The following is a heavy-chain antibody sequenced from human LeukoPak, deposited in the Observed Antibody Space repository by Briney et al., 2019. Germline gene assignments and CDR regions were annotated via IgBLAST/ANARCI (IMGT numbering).Heavy chain of an antibody. CDR1: GYTFTSYD. V-gene: IGHV1-69*13. CDR2: IIPIFGTA. Sequence: SVKVSCKASGYTFTSYDINWLRQAPGQGLEWMGGIIPIFGTANYAQKFQGRVTITADESTSTAYMELSSLRSEDTAVYYCARGRYCSSTSRYDDYYYGMDVWGQGTTVTVSS. D-gene: IGHD2-2*01. CDR3: ARGRYCSSTSRYDDYYYGMDV. J-gene: IGHJ6*02.